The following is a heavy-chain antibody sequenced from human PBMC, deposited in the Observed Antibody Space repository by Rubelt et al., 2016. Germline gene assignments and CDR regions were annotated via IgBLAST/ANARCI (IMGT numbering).Heavy chain of an antibody. CDR2: ISDSGTYT. D-gene: IGHD3-22*01. Sequence: GGGLVKPGGSLRLSCAASGFTFSDYYMSWIRQAPGMGLEWVAYISDSGTYTKYADSVKGRFAISRDNVKNSLYLQMSGLRAEDTAVYYCARSYSSGLDYWGQGTRVTVSS. J-gene: IGHJ4*02. V-gene: IGHV3-11*03. CDR1: GFTFSDYY. CDR3: ARSYSSGLDY.